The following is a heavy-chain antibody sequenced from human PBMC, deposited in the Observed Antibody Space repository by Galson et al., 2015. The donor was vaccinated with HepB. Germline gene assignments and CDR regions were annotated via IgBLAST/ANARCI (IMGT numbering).Heavy chain of an antibody. V-gene: IGHV4-31*03. CDR3: ARRPFVDTAMGTPQLHAFDI. J-gene: IGHJ3*02. Sequence: TLSLTCTVSGGSISSGGYYWSWIRQHPGKGLEWIGYIYYSGSTYYNPSLKSRVTISVDTSKNQFSLKLSSVTAADTAVYYCARRPFVDTAMGTPQLHAFDIWGQGTMVTVSS. D-gene: IGHD5-18*01. CDR2: IYYSGST. CDR1: GGSISSGGYY.